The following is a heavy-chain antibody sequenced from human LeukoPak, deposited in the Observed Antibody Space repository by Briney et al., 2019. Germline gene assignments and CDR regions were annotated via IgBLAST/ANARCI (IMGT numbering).Heavy chain of an antibody. D-gene: IGHD6-13*01. CDR2: INPSGGST. CDR1: GYTFTSYY. Sequence: ASVKVSCKASGYTFTSYYMHWVRQAPGQGLEWMGIINPSGGSTSYAQKFQGRVTMTRDTSISTAYMELSRLRSDDTAVYYCARVASSSSFDYWGQGTLVTVSS. J-gene: IGHJ4*02. CDR3: ARVASSSSFDY. V-gene: IGHV1-46*01.